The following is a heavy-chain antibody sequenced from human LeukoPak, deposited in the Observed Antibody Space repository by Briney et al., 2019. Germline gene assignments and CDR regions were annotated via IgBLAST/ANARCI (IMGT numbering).Heavy chain of an antibody. J-gene: IGHJ4*02. Sequence: ASVKVSCKASGYTFTSYGISWVRQAPGQGLEWMGWISLYNGNTKYAQKFQGRVTMTTDTTTSTAYMELRSLRSDDTAVYYCAGARGIAAAGTLDYWGQGTLVTVSS. V-gene: IGHV1-18*01. CDR3: AGARGIAAAGTLDY. CDR1: GYTFTSYG. D-gene: IGHD6-13*01. CDR2: ISLYNGNT.